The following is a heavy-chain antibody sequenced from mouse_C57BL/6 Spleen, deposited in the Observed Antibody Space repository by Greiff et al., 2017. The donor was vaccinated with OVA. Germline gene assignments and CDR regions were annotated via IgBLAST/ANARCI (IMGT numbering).Heavy chain of an antibody. D-gene: IGHD2-5*01. J-gene: IGHJ3*01. CDR2: INPNNGGT. Sequence: VQLQQSGPELVKPGASVKMSCKASGYTLTDYNMHWVKQSHGKSLEWIGYINPNNGGTSYNQKFKGKATLTVNKSSSTAYMELRSLTSEDSAVYYCARSAYYSNLAYWGQGTLVTVSA. V-gene: IGHV1-22*01. CDR3: ARSAYYSNLAY. CDR1: GYTLTDYN.